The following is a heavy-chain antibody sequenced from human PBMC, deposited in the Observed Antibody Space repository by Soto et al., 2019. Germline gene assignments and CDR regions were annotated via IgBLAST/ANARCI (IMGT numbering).Heavy chain of an antibody. CDR3: ARVAGYGSGSRHFDN. CDR1: GYTFPTYG. D-gene: IGHD3-10*01. V-gene: IGHV1-18*01. CDR2: IVANSGNT. Sequence: QVQLVQSGAEVTKPEASVTVSCKASGYTFPTYGLSWVRQAPGQGLEWMGWIVANSGNTVYAQEFQGRVTMTTDTSTNTAYMELRSLRSDDTALYYCARVAGYGSGSRHFDNWGQGTLVTVSS. J-gene: IGHJ4*02.